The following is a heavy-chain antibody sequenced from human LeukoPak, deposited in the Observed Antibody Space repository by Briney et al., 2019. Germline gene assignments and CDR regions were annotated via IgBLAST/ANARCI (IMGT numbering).Heavy chain of an antibody. J-gene: IGHJ6*02. CDR1: GFSFSAYA. CDR3: AKGRIAVAPYYGMDV. Sequence: PGGSLRLSCAASGFSFSAYAMSWVRQAPGKGLEWLSAISDSGGTTYYADSVKGRFTISRDNSRDTLYLQLSSLRAEDTAIYYCAKGRIAVAPYYGMDVWGRGTTVSVSS. D-gene: IGHD6-19*01. CDR2: ISDSGGTT. V-gene: IGHV3-23*01.